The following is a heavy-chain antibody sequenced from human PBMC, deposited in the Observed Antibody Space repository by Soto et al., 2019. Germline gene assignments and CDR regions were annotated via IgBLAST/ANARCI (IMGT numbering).Heavy chain of an antibody. CDR2: IIPTLGTT. Sequence: ASVKVSCKASGGSFSKFAINWVRRAPGQGLEWMGGIIPTLGTTDYAHKFQGRVTITADEATRTAYMELSGLRSEDTAVYYCARDDATHCGDDCYRYFYYGMDVWGQGTTVTVSS. J-gene: IGHJ6*02. V-gene: IGHV1-69*13. D-gene: IGHD2-21*02. CDR3: ARDDATHCGDDCYRYFYYGMDV. CDR1: GGSFSKFA.